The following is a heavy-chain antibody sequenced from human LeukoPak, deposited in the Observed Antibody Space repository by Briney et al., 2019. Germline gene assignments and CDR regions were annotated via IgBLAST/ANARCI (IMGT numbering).Heavy chain of an antibody. Sequence: ASVKLSCKASGYTFTSYGISWERQAPGQGLEWMGLISAYNSNTNYAQKLQGRVTMTTDTSTSTAYMELRSLRSDDTAVYYCARDHMVRGVYYYGIDVWGKGTTVTVSS. CDR1: GYTFTSYG. J-gene: IGHJ6*04. CDR3: ARDHMVRGVYYYGIDV. V-gene: IGHV1-18*04. D-gene: IGHD3-10*01. CDR2: ISAYNSNT.